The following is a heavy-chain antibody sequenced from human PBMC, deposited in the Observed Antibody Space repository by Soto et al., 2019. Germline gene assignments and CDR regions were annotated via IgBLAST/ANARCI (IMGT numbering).Heavy chain of an antibody. CDR2: IHHSGSI. D-gene: IGHD2-15*01. CDR3: ARGRLVVVAARYYYYYMDV. Sequence: SETLSLTCTVSGGSISSDYYHWTWIRQSPGKGLEWIGYIHHSGSILYNPSLKSRVTISVDTSKNQFSLKLSSVTAADTAVYYCARGRLVVVAARYYYYYMDVWGKGTTVTVSS. V-gene: IGHV4-30-4*08. J-gene: IGHJ6*03. CDR1: GGSISSDYYH.